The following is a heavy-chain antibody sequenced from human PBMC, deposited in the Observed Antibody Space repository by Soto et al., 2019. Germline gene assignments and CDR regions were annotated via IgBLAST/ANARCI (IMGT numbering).Heavy chain of an antibody. CDR2: IYYTGQT. Sequence: QVQLQESGPGLVKPSETLSLTCIVSGDSLTSYYWHWLRQPPWQGLEVIGYIYYTGQTNYNSSLNSRVTISMDVSTDQFSLELRSLTAADTAVYYCARIILTGYYGLEPWGQGTLVIVSA. V-gene: IGHV4-59*01. D-gene: IGHD3-9*01. J-gene: IGHJ5*02. CDR3: ARIILTGYYGLEP. CDR1: GDSLTSYY.